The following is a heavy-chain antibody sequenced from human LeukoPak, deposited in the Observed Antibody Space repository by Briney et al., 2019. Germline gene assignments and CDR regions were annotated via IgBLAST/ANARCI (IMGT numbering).Heavy chain of an antibody. CDR3: ARDPGHDTSNYGGLDF. CDR1: GYTFTSYY. J-gene: IGHJ4*02. D-gene: IGHD4-11*01. CDR2: INPNSGGT. Sequence: ASVKVSCKASGYTFTSYYMHWVRQAPGQGLEWMGWINPNSGGTNYAQKFQGRVTMTRDTSISTAYMELSRLRSDDTAVYYCARDPGHDTSNYGGLDFWGQGTLVTVSS. V-gene: IGHV1-2*02.